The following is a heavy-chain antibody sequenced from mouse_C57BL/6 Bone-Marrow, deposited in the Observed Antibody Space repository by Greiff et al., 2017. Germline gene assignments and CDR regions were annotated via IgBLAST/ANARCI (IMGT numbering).Heavy chain of an antibody. J-gene: IGHJ2*01. D-gene: IGHD2-4*01. V-gene: IGHV1-59*01. CDR1: GYTFTSYW. CDR2: IDPSDSYT. Sequence: QVQLQQPGAELVRPGTSVKVSCKASGYTFTSYWMHWVKQRPGQGLEWIGVIDPSDSYTNYNQKFKGKATLTVDTSARTAYMQLSSLTSEDAAFYYCARNDYYFDSWGQGTTLTVSS. CDR3: ARNDYYFDS.